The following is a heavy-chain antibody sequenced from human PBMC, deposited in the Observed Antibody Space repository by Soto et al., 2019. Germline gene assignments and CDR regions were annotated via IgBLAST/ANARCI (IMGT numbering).Heavy chain of an antibody. Sequence: SLRLSCAASGVTFDDYAMHWVRQAPGKGLEWDSGISWNSGSIGYADSVKGRFTISRDNAKNSLYLQMNSLRAEDTALYYCAKDMKAGYCSGGSCYYYYGMDVWGQGTTVTVSS. J-gene: IGHJ6*02. CDR3: AKDMKAGYCSGGSCYYYYGMDV. V-gene: IGHV3-9*01. CDR1: GVTFDDYA. CDR2: ISWNSGSI. D-gene: IGHD2-15*01.